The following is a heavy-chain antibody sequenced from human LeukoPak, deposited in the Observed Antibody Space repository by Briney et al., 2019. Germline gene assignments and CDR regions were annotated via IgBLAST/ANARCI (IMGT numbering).Heavy chain of an antibody. V-gene: IGHV4-31*03. D-gene: IGHD3-3*01. J-gene: IGHJ4*02. Sequence: ASETLSLTCTVSGGSISSGGYYWSWIRQHPGKGLEWIGYIYYSGSTYYNPSLKSRVTISVDTSKNQFSLKLSSVTAADTAVYYCARARGYDFWSGPSGAFDYWGQGTLVTVSS. CDR2: IYYSGST. CDR3: ARARGYDFWSGPSGAFDY. CDR1: GGSISSGGYY.